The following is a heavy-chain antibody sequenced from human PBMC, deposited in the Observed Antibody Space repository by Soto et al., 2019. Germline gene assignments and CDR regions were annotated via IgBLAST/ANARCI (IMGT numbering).Heavy chain of an antibody. Sequence: SETLSLTCTVSGGSISSYYWSWIRQPPGKGLEWIGYIYYSGSTNYNPSLKSRVTISVDTSKNQFSLKLSSVTAADTAVYYCARAPPRKDSAFPGIDAAGIDYFDYGGQGTLVTVSS. V-gene: IGHV4-59*01. CDR2: IYYSGST. CDR3: ARAPPRKDSAFPGIDAAGIDYFDY. CDR1: GGSISSYY. D-gene: IGHD6-13*01. J-gene: IGHJ4*02.